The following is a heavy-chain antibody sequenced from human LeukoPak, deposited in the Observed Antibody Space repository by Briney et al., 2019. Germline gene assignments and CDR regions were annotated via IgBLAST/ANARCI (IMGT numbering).Heavy chain of an antibody. CDR1: GGSISSSTYN. CDR3: ARLPSASIAAADKSRYYYYYMDV. J-gene: IGHJ6*03. Sequence: SETLSLTCTVSGGSISSSTYNWDWIRQPPGKGLEWIGRISYSGSTYYNPSLKSRVTISVDKSKNQFSLKLSSVTAADTAVYYCARLPSASIAAADKSRYYYYYMDVWGKGTTVTVSS. V-gene: IGHV4-39*07. D-gene: IGHD6-13*01. CDR2: ISYSGST.